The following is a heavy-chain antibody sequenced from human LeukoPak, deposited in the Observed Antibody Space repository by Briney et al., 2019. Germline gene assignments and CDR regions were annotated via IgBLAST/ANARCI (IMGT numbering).Heavy chain of an antibody. CDR2: IYPGDSVT. D-gene: IGHD3-22*01. CDR1: GYSFTSYW. Sequence: GESLKISCQGSGYSFTSYWIGWVRQMPGKGLEWIGIIYPGDSVTRYSPSLQGQVTLSADKPISTAYLQWSSLKASDTAMYYCARRGAYYYDSSVYHPFDYWGQGTLVTVSS. CDR3: ARRGAYYYDSSVYHPFDY. J-gene: IGHJ4*02. V-gene: IGHV5-51*01.